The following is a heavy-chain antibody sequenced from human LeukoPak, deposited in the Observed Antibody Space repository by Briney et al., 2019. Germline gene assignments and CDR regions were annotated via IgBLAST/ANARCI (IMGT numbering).Heavy chain of an antibody. CDR2: IIPIFGTA. D-gene: IGHD3-3*01. J-gene: IGHJ4*02. V-gene: IGHV1-69*05. Sequence: SVKVSCKASGGTFSSYAISWVRQAPGQGLEWMGGIIPIFGTANYAQKFQGRVTITTDESTSTAYMEPSSLRSEDTAVYYCATSTFKLRFLEWLPSYFDYWGQGTLVTVSS. CDR3: ATSTFKLRFLEWLPSYFDY. CDR1: GGTFSSYA.